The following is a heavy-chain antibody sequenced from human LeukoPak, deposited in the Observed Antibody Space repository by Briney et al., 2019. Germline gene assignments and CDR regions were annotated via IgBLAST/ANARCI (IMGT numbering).Heavy chain of an antibody. V-gene: IGHV1-2*02. J-gene: IGHJ5*02. CDR2: MNPNSGGT. D-gene: IGHD6-13*01. CDR1: GYTFTSYD. CDR3: AREANRIAAAGYGWFDP. Sequence: GASVKVSCKASGYTFTSYDINWVRQATGQGLEWMGWMNPNSGGTNYAQKFQGRVTTTRDTSISTAYMELSRLRSDDTAVYYCAREANRIAAAGYGWFDPWGQGTLVTVSS.